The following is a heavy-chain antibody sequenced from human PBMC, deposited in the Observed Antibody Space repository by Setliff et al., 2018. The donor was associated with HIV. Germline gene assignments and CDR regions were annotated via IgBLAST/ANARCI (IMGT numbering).Heavy chain of an antibody. CDR2: INTGNANT. D-gene: IGHD3-10*01. CDR1: GYTFTSYT. J-gene: IGHJ2*01. V-gene: IGHV1-3*04. Sequence: GASVKVSCKASGYTFTSYTIHWVRQAPGQRLEWMGWINTGNANTKYSQKFRDRVTITRDTSASTAYMELSSLRSEDTAVYYCARDGRVLLWFGESAWYFDLWGRGTLVTVSS. CDR3: ARDGRVLLWFGESAWYFDL.